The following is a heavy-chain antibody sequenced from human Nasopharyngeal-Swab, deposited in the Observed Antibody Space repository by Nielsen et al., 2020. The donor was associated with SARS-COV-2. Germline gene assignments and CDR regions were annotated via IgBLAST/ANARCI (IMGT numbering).Heavy chain of an antibody. D-gene: IGHD6-19*01. CDR1: GFTFSSYS. V-gene: IGHV3-21*01. CDR2: ISSSSSYI. CDR3: ARDPGYSSGWYSGWYFEL. J-gene: IGHJ2*01. Sequence: GGSLRLSCVVSGFTFSSYSMNWVRQAPGKGLEWVSSISSSSSYIYYADSVKGRFTISRDNAKNSLYLQMNSLRAEDTAVFYCARDPGYSSGWYSGWYFELWGRGTLVTVSS.